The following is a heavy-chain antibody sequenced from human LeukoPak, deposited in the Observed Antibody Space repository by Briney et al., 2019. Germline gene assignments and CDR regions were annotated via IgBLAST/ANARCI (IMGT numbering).Heavy chain of an antibody. CDR2: IYPDDSDT. CDR1: GYSFTTYW. J-gene: IGHJ3*01. V-gene: IGHV5-51*01. CDR3: ARPNITSYYDSRGYDAFDV. D-gene: IGHD3-22*01. Sequence: GESLKISCKGSGYSFTTYWIAWVRQMPGKGLEWMGIIYPDDSDTRYSPSFQGQVTISADQSVSLAYLQWSSLKASDTAMYYCARPNITSYYDSRGYDAFDVWGQGTMVIVSS.